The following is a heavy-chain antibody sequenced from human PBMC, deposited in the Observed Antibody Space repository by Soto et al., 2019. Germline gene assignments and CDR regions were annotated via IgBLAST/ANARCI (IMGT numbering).Heavy chain of an antibody. Sequence: SVKFSGKASGFTFTSSAVEWVRQALGQSLEWIGWIVVGSGNTNYAQKLQERVTITREMSTSTAYMELSSLRSEDTAVYYCAADPRKAVAAYYYYGMDVWGQGTTVPVSS. CDR2: IVVGSGNT. J-gene: IGHJ6*01. V-gene: IGHV1-58*01. D-gene: IGHD6-19*01. CDR3: AADPRKAVAAYYYYGMDV. CDR1: GFTFTSSA.